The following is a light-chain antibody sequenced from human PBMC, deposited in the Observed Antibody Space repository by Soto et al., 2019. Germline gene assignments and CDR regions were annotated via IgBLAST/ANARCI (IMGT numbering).Light chain of an antibody. CDR3: QHYKNWPYT. V-gene: IGKV3-15*01. CDR2: GAS. Sequence: EIVMTQSPATLSVSPGERATLSCRASQSVSSNLAWYQQKPGQAPRLLIYGASTRATGIPARFSGSGSGTEFTLTISSLQSEDFAVYYCQHYKNWPYTFGQGTKVDIK. CDR1: QSVSSN. J-gene: IGKJ2*01.